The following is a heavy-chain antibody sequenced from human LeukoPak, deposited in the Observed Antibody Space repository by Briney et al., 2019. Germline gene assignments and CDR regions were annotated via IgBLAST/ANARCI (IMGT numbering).Heavy chain of an antibody. Sequence: NPSGGSTSYAQKFQGRVTMTRDTSTSTVYMELSSLRSEDTAVYYCARVATHIAARPFDYWGQGTLVTVSS. J-gene: IGHJ4*02. D-gene: IGHD6-6*01. CDR3: ARVATHIAARPFDY. V-gene: IGHV1-46*01. CDR2: NPSGGST.